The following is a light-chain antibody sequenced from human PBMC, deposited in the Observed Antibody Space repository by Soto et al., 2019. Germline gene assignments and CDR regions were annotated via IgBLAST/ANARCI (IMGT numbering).Light chain of an antibody. CDR2: GAS. CDR3: QQHGSSRT. J-gene: IGKJ1*01. CDR1: QSLSSSY. Sequence: ALTQSQSTLALSPGERATPSCRASQSLSSSYLAWYQQKPGQAPRLLIYGASSRATGLPDRFSGSGSGADFTLTISRLEPEDFAVYYCQQHGSSRTFGQGTKVDI. V-gene: IGKV3-20*01.